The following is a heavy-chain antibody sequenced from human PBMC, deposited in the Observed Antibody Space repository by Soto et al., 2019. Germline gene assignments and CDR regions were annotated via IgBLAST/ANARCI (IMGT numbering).Heavy chain of an antibody. Sequence: QITLKEAGPTLVKPTQTLTLTCSFSGFSLITSGVGVGWIRQPPGKALEWLALIYWDDEKGYSTCLKSRLTXTXDTSRNQVLLTKTNLDPADTATYYCAHTMAPRSFDYWGQGTLVTVSS. V-gene: IGHV2-5*02. CDR3: AHTMAPRSFDY. CDR1: GFSLITSGVG. J-gene: IGHJ4*02. CDR2: IYWDDEK.